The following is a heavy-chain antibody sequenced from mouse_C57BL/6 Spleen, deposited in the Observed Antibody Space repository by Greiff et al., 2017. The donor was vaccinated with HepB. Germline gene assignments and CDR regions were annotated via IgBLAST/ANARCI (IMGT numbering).Heavy chain of an antibody. J-gene: IGHJ3*01. CDR3: ARLGEGFAY. Sequence: VQLQQSGPELVKPGASVKISCKASGYAFSSSWMNWVKQRPGKGLEWIGRIYPGDGDTNYNGKFKGKATLTADKSSSTAYMQLSSLTSEDSAVYFCARLGEGFAYWGQGTLVTVSA. CDR1: GYAFSSSW. CDR2: IYPGDGDT. V-gene: IGHV1-82*01.